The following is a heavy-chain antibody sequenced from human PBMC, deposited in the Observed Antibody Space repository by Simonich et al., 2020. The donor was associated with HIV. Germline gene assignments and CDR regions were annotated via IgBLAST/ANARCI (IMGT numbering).Heavy chain of an antibody. Sequence: LLQESGPGLVKPSETLSLTCTVSGGSISSYYWSWIRQPPGKGLEWIREINHRGNTNHTPALKSRVTNSVETSKNQVSLKLSSVTAADTAVYYGAREFVYYGSGLSPSWFDPWAQGTLVTVSS. J-gene: IGHJ5*02. CDR2: INHRGNT. V-gene: IGHV4-59*12. D-gene: IGHD3-10*01. CDR3: AREFVYYGSGLSPSWFDP. CDR1: GGSISSYY.